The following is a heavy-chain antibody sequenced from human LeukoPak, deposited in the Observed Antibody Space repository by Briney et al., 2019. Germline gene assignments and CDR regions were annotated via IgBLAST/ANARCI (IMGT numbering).Heavy chain of an antibody. CDR1: GGAFSSYA. V-gene: IGHV1-69*05. CDR3: ASHYGDPPPPYYYYYMDV. D-gene: IGHD4-17*01. Sequence: ASVKVSCKASGGAFSSYAISWVRQAPGQGLEWMGGIIPIFGTANYAQKFQGRVTITTDESTSPAYMEQSSLRAEDTAVYYGASHYGDPPPPYYYYYMDVWGKGTTVTVSS. J-gene: IGHJ6*03. CDR2: IIPIFGTA.